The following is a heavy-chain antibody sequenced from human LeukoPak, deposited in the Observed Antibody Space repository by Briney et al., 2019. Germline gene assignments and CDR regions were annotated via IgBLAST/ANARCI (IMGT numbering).Heavy chain of an antibody. J-gene: IGHJ6*03. D-gene: IGHD6-6*01. V-gene: IGHV1-69*13. CDR3: ARERGRRSSSSNYYYYYMDV. CDR2: IIPIFGTA. Sequence: GASVKVSXKASGYTFTSYDISWVRQAPGQGLEWMGGIIPIFGTANYAQKFQGRVTITADESTSTAYMELSSLRSEDTAVYYCARERGRRSSSSNYYYYYMDVWGKGTTVTVSS. CDR1: GYTFTSYD.